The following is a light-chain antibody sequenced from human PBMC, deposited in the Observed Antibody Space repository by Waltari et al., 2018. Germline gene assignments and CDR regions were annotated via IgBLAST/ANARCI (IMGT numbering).Light chain of an antibody. CDR3: ASWDDSRSGRV. CDR2: SNN. V-gene: IGLV1-47*01. J-gene: IGLJ2*01. Sequence: QSVLFQPPSASGTPGQRVTIPCSESSPHIGRNFAFWYQQCPERAPKLVIYSNNQRPSGVPDRFSGSKAGTSASLPISVLRSEDEAEYYCASWDDSRSGRVFGGGTKLTVL. CDR1: SPHIGRNF.